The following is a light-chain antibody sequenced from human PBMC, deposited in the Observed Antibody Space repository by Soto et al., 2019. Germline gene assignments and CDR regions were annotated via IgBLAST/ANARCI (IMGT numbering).Light chain of an antibody. J-gene: IGKJ2*01. CDR1: QSVSSNY. V-gene: IGKV3-20*01. CDR2: GAS. Sequence: EIVLTQSPGTLSLSPGERATLSCRASQSVSSNYLAWYQKSPGQPPSLLIYGASNRANGVPDRFSGSGSGTDFTLTISRLEPEDFSVYYCQQYGTSPYTFGQGPKLEIK. CDR3: QQYGTSPYT.